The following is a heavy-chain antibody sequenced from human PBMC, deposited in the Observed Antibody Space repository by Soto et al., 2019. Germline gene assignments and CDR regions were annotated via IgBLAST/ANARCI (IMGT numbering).Heavy chain of an antibody. CDR1: GFTFSNYA. J-gene: IGHJ6*02. CDR3: AKALSYGMDV. CDR2: ISGNGDTT. V-gene: IGHV3-23*01. Sequence: VGPLRLSCAASGFTFSNYAMSWVRQAPGKGLEWVSGISGNGDTTYYADSVKGRFTFSRDNSKNTLYLQMNSLRAEDTAVYYCAKALSYGMDVWGQGTTVTVS.